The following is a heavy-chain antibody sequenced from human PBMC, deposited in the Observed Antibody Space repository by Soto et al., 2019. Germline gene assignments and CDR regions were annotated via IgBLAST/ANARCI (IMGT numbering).Heavy chain of an antibody. CDR2: IYSSGHT. CDR1: DDSISSDFYY. Sequence: QLQLQESGPGLLKPSETLSLTCTVSDDSISSDFYYWGWIRQPPGKDLEWIGSIYSSGHTYYNPSLKSRVTVSVDTSKNQLFLNLKSVTAADTAVYYCARRRCPEAVCWRYFDYWGQGALVTVSS. CDR3: ARRRCPEAVCWRYFDY. V-gene: IGHV4-39*01. D-gene: IGHD2-15*01. J-gene: IGHJ4*02.